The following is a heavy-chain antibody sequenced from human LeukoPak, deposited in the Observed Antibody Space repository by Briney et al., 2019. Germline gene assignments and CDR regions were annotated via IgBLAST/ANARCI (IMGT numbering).Heavy chain of an antibody. Sequence: GGSLRLSCAASGFTFSDYWMHWVRQAPGKGLEWVANVKQDGSKKSYVDSVKGRFTISRDNAKNSLYLQMNSLRAEDTAIYYCTRVGYIDEGIDYWGQGTLVTVSS. V-gene: IGHV3-7*04. D-gene: IGHD5-24*01. J-gene: IGHJ4*02. CDR2: VKQDGSKK. CDR1: GFTFSDYW. CDR3: TRVGYIDEGIDY.